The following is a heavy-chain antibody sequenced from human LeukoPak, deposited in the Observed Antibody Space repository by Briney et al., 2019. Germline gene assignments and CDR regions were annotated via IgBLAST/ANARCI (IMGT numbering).Heavy chain of an antibody. CDR1: GGSISSGGYS. CDR3: ARGVTYYYGSGSYYLDY. J-gene: IGHJ4*02. Sequence: SETLSLTCAVSGGSISSGGYSWSWIRQPPGKGLEWIGYIYHSGGTYYNPSLKSRVTISVDRSKNQFSLKLSSVTAADTAVYYCARGVTYYYGSGSYYLDYWGQGTLVTVSS. V-gene: IGHV4-30-2*01. CDR2: IYHSGGT. D-gene: IGHD3-10*01.